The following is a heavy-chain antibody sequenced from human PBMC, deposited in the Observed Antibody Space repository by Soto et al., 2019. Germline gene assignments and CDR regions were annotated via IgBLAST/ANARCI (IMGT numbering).Heavy chain of an antibody. D-gene: IGHD5-18*01. V-gene: IGHV3-30*03. CDR1: GFTFTSYG. J-gene: IGHJ4*02. CDR2: ISYDGGLQ. Sequence: QAHLVESGGGVVQPGRSLRLSCAASGFTFTSYGMHWVRQAPGTRLEWVAVISYDGGLQHYADSVKGRFTISRDNSKNMVLLPMNSLIAEDTAVYYCVSDRGYGHASVPYSWGQGTLVSVSS. CDR3: VSDRGYGHASVPYS.